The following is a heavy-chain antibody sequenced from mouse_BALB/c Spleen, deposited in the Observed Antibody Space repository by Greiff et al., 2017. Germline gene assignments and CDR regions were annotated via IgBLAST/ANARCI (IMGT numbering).Heavy chain of an antibody. CDR1: GFTFSSFG. V-gene: IGHV5-17*02. Sequence: EVKVEESGGGLVQPGGSRKLSCAASGFTFSSFGMHWVRQAPEKGLEWVAYISSGSSTIYYADTVKGRFTISRDNPKNTLFLQMTSLRSEDTAMYYCARSMRDAMDYWGQGTSVTVSS. D-gene: IGHD2-10*02. CDR3: ARSMRDAMDY. CDR2: ISSGSSTI. J-gene: IGHJ4*01.